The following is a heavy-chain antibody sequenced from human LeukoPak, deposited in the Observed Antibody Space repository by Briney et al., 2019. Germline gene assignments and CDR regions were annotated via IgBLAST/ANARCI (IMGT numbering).Heavy chain of an antibody. D-gene: IGHD3-22*01. V-gene: IGHV3-53*01. Sequence: PGGSLRLSCAASGFTVSSNYMSWVRQAPGKGLEWVSIIYSGGSTYYEDSVRGRFTSSRDNSKKTLYLQMNSLRAEDTAVYYCARDFSSSGYYLDYWGQGTLVTVSS. J-gene: IGHJ4*02. CDR3: ARDFSSSGYYLDY. CDR2: IYSGGST. CDR1: GFTVSSNY.